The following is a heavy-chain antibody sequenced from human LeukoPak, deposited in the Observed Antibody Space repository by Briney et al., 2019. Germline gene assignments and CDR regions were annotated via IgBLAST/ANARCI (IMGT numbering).Heavy chain of an antibody. CDR3: AKHLWRDLLWFGEGYYFGY. J-gene: IGHJ4*02. CDR2: ISGSGGTT. D-gene: IGHD3-10*01. V-gene: IGHV3-23*01. CDR1: GFTFSSYA. Sequence: GGSLRLSCAASGFTFSSYAMSWVRQAPGKGLEWVSAISGSGGTTNYADSVKGRFTISRDNSKNTLYLQMNSLRAEDTAIYFCAKHLWRDLLWFGEGYYFGYWGQGTLVTVSS.